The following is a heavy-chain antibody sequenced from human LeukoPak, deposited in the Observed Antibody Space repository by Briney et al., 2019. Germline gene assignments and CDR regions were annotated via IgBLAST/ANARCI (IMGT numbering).Heavy chain of an antibody. V-gene: IGHV3-11*06. Sequence: GGSLRLSCAASGFTFSDYYMSWIRQAPGKGLEWVSYISSSSSYTNYADSVEGRFTISRDNAKNSLYLQMNSLRAEDTAVYYCARGGYYGAGSYFTDWGQGTLVTVSS. D-gene: IGHD3-10*01. CDR3: ARGGYYGAGSYFTD. J-gene: IGHJ4*02. CDR2: ISSSSSYT. CDR1: GFTFSDYY.